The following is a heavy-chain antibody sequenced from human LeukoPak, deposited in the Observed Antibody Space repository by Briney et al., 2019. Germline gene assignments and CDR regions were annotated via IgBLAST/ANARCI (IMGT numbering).Heavy chain of an antibody. Sequence: GASVKVSCKASGYTFTSYAMHWVRQAPGQRLEWMGWINAGNGNTKYSQEFQGRVTITRDTSASTAYMELSSLRSEDMAVYYCARDVLSCTNGVCYYFDYWGQGTLVTVSS. J-gene: IGHJ4*02. CDR3: ARDVLSCTNGVCYYFDY. D-gene: IGHD2-8*01. CDR2: INAGNGNT. CDR1: GYTFTSYA. V-gene: IGHV1-3*03.